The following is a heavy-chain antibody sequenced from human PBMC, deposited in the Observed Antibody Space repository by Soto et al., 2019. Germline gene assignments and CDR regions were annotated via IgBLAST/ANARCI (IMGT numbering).Heavy chain of an antibody. J-gene: IGHJ6*02. CDR1: GGSFSGYY. V-gene: IGHV4-34*01. D-gene: IGHD3-10*01. CDR3: ARARLLWFGEFDMDV. Sequence: QVQLQQWGAGLLKPSETLSLTCAVYGGSFSGYYWSWIRQPPGKGLEWIGETNHSGSTNYNPSLKSRVTISVDTSKNQFSLKLSSVTAADTAVYYCARARLLWFGEFDMDVWGQGTTVTVSS. CDR2: TNHSGST.